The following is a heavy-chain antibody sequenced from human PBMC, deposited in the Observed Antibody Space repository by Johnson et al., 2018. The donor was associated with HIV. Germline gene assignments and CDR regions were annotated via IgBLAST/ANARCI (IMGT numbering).Heavy chain of an antibody. V-gene: IGHV3-23*01. CDR3: AKDWPLVATVTADAFDI. J-gene: IGHJ3*02. D-gene: IGHD4-17*01. CDR2: ISGSGGST. CDR1: VFIFSSYA. Sequence: VQLMESGGGVVQPGRSLRLSCAASVFIFSSYAMSWVRQAPGKGLEWVSAISGSGGSTYYADSVKGRFTISRDNSKNTLYLQMNSLRAEDTAVYYCAKDWPLVATVTADAFDIWGQGTMVTVSS.